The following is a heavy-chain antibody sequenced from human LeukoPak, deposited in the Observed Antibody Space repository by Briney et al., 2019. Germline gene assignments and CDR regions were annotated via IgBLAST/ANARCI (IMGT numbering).Heavy chain of an antibody. CDR1: GGSFSGYY. Sequence: PSETLSLTCAVYGGSFSGYYWSWIRQPPGKGLEWIGEINHSGSTNYNPSLKSRVTISVDTSKNQFSLKLTSVTAADTAVYYCARHSAELPFDPWGQGTLVTVSS. CDR3: ARHSAELPFDP. V-gene: IGHV4-34*01. CDR2: INHSGST. J-gene: IGHJ5*02. D-gene: IGHD1-7*01.